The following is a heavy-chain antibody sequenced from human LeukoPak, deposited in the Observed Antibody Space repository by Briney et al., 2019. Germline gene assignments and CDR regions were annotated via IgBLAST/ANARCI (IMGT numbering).Heavy chain of an antibody. D-gene: IGHD6-6*01. V-gene: IGHV1-2*02. CDR2: INPNSGGT. J-gene: IGHJ4*02. Sequence: ASVKVSCKASGYTFTGYYMHWVRQAPGQGLEWMGWINPNSGGTNYAQKFQGRATMTRDTSISTAYMELSRLRSDDTAVYYCARDSYSSSRASLGYWGQGTLVTVSS. CDR1: GYTFTGYY. CDR3: ARDSYSSSRASLGY.